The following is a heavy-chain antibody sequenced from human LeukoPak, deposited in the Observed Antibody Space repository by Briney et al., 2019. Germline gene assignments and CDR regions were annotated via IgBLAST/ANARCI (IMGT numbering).Heavy chain of an antibody. Sequence: GGSLRLSCAASGFTFSSYEVNWVRQAPGKGLEWVSYISSSGSTIYYADSVKGRFTISRDNAKNSLYLQMNSLRAEDTAVYYCARRDSSGWYSSYFDYWGQGTLVTVSS. CDR1: GFTFSSYE. V-gene: IGHV3-48*03. CDR2: ISSSGSTI. J-gene: IGHJ4*02. D-gene: IGHD6-19*01. CDR3: ARRDSSGWYSSYFDY.